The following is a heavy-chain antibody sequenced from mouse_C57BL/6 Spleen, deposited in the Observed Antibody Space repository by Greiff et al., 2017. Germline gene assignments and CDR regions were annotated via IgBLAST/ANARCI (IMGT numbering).Heavy chain of an antibody. V-gene: IGHV3-6*01. CDR3: ARGYDYDPWFAY. CDR2: ISYNGSN. Sequence: EVQLQESGPGLVKPSQSLSLTCSVTGYSITSGYYWNWIRQFPGNKLEWMGYISYNGSNNYNTSLKNLISITLDTSKNQFFLKLNSVTTEDTATYYRARGYDYDPWFAYWGQGTLVTVSA. D-gene: IGHD2-4*01. J-gene: IGHJ3*01. CDR1: GYSITSGYY.